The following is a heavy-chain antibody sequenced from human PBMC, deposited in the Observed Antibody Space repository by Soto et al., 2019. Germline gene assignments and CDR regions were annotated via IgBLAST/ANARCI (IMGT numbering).Heavy chain of an antibody. CDR1: GFTVSSNY. CDR2: IYSGGST. CDR3: ASTSSRPYYYGMDV. Sequence: EVQLVESGGGLIQPGGSLRLSCAASGFTVSSNYMSWVRQAPGKGLEWVSVIYSGGSTYYADSVKGRFTISRDNSKNTLYLQMNSLRAADTAVYYCASTSSRPYYYGMDVWGQGTTVTVSS. V-gene: IGHV3-53*01. J-gene: IGHJ6*02.